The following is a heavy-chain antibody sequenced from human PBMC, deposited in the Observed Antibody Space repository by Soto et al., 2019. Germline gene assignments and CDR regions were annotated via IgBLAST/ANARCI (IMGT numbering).Heavy chain of an antibody. D-gene: IGHD3-10*01. J-gene: IGHJ1*01. V-gene: IGHV4-31*03. Sequence: QVQLQESGPGLVKASQTLSLTCNVSGGSISSGGYYWTWIRQHPGKVLEWIGNIHHSGSTFYNPSLKSRVSISVDTSKKQFSLKLSSVTAADTAVYFCVRGVLSWGQGTLVTVSS. CDR3: VRGVLS. CDR1: GGSISSGGYY. CDR2: IHHSGST.